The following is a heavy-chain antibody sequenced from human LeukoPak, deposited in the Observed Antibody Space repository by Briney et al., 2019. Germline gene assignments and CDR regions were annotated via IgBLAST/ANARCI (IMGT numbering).Heavy chain of an antibody. D-gene: IGHD2-2*01. Sequence: PGRSLRLSCAASGFTFYDYAMHWVRHGPGKGLEWLSSIYWNSGTLLYADSVKGRLTISRYNAKKYLYLRMNRLRAEDTALYYCAKDIGAAAFKSDGFDMWGQGTMVTVSS. CDR3: AKDIGAAAFKSDGFDM. V-gene: IGHV3-9*01. J-gene: IGHJ3*02. CDR1: GFTFYDYA. CDR2: IYWNSGTL.